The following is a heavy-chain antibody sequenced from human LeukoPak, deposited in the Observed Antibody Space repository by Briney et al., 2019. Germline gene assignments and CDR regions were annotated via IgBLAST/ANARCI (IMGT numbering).Heavy chain of an antibody. CDR2: ICYSGST. J-gene: IGHJ5*02. V-gene: IGHV4-61*01. CDR1: GGSVSSGSYY. CDR3: ASYYYGSGSYAHNWFDP. Sequence: SETLSLTCTVSGGSVSSGSYYWSWIRQPPGKGLEWIGYICYSGSTNYNPSLKSRVTISVDTSKNQFTLKLSSVTAADTAVYYCASYYYGSGSYAHNWFDPWGQGTLVTVSS. D-gene: IGHD3-10*01.